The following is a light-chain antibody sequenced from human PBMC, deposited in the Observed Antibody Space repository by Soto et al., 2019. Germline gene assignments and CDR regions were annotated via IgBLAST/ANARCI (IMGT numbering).Light chain of an antibody. CDR3: QSCDSSLSGSV. CDR2: GNS. Sequence: QSVLTQPPSVSGAPGQGVTISCTGSSSNIGAGYDVHWYQQLPGPAPKLLIYGNSKRPSGVPDGFSGSKSGTSASLAITGLQAEDEADYYCQSCDSSLSGSVFGGGTKVTVL. J-gene: IGLJ2*01. V-gene: IGLV1-40*01. CDR1: SSNIGAGYD.